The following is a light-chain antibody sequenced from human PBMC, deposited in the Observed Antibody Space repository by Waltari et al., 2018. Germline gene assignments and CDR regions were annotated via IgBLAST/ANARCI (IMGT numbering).Light chain of an antibody. CDR2: AAS. J-gene: IGKJ4*01. CDR3: QQSYSTPLT. Sequence: DIQMTQSPSSLSASVGDRVTITCRASQSINSFLNWYQQKPGKAPQLLIYAASSLRSGVPSRFSGSGSGTDFTPTISSLQPEDCAAYYCQQSYSTPLTFGGGTKVEIK. CDR1: QSINSF. V-gene: IGKV1-39*01.